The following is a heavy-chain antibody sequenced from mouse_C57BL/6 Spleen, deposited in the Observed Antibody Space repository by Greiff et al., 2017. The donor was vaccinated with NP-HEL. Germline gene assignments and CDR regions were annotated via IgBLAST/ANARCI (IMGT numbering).Heavy chain of an antibody. V-gene: IGHV1-4*01. D-gene: IGHD2-5*01. CDR3: ARSNRWYFDV. CDR1: GYTFTSYT. Sequence: VQLQQSGAELARPGASVKMSCKASGYTFTSYTMHWVKQRPGQGLEWIGYINPSSGYTKYNQKFKDKATLTADKSSSTAYMQLSSLTSEDSAVYDCARSNRWYFDVWGTGTTVTVSS. CDR2: INPSSGYT. J-gene: IGHJ1*03.